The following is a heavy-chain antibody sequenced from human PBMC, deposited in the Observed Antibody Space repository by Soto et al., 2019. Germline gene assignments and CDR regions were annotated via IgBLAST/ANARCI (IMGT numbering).Heavy chain of an antibody. D-gene: IGHD3-10*01. J-gene: IGHJ5*02. Sequence: ASVKVSCKASGYTFTGYYMHWVRQAPGQGLEWMGWINPNSGGTNYAQKFQGWVTMTRDTSISTAYMELSSLRSEDTAVYYCARGRGFGVRRGWFDPWGQGTLVTVSS. CDR1: GYTFTGYY. V-gene: IGHV1-2*04. CDR2: INPNSGGT. CDR3: ARGRGFGVRRGWFDP.